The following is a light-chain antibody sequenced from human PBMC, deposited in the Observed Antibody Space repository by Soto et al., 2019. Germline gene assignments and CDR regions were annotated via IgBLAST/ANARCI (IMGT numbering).Light chain of an antibody. CDR1: SSDVGGYNY. V-gene: IGLV2-14*01. CDR2: DVS. CDR3: NSYTRSSTLGVV. J-gene: IGLJ2*01. Sequence: QSALTQPASVSGSPGQSITISCTGTSSDVGGYNYVSWYHQHPGKAPKLMIYDVSHRPSGVSNRFSGSKSGNTASLTISGLQAEDEADYYCNSYTRSSTLGVVFGGGTKLTVL.